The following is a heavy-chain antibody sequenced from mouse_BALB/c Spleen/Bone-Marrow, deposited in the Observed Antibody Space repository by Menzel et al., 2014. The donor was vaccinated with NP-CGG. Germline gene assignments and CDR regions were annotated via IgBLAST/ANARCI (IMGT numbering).Heavy chain of an antibody. V-gene: IGHV1-9*01. J-gene: IGHJ4*01. CDR3: ARAYYVNYDAMDY. CDR2: ILPGSGST. D-gene: IGHD2-10*01. Sequence: VKLVESGAELMKPGASMKISCKATGYTFSSYWIEWVKQRPGHGLEWIGEILPGSGSTIYNERFKGKATFTADTSSNTAYMQLSSLTSEDSAVYYCARAYYVNYDAMDYWGQGTSVTVSS. CDR1: GYTFSSYW.